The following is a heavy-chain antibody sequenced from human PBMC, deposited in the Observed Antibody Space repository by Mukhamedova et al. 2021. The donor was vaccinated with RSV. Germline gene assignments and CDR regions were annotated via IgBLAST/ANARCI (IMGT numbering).Heavy chain of an antibody. D-gene: IGHD2-8*02. Sequence: GKGLEWVAGITGSGESTYYADSFKGRFSISRDNSKDTLYLQMSSLTAEDTAAHYCATAATVAGWWGGYYAHWGQGTLVTASS. CDR3: ATAATVAGWWGGYYAH. V-gene: IGHV3-23*01. CDR2: ITGSGEST. J-gene: IGHJ4*02.